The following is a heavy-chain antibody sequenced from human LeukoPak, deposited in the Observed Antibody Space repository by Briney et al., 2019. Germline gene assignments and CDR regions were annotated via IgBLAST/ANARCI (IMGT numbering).Heavy chain of an antibody. D-gene: IGHD6-6*01. CDR1: GYTFTSYY. Sequence: EASVKVSCKASGYTFTSYYMHWVRQAPGQGLEWMGIINPSGGSTSYAQKFQGRVTMTRDTSTSTVYMELSSPRSEDTAVYYCARGYPTHSSSSEFDYWGRGTLVTVSS. V-gene: IGHV1-46*01. CDR2: INPSGGST. J-gene: IGHJ4*02. CDR3: ARGYPTHSSSSEFDY.